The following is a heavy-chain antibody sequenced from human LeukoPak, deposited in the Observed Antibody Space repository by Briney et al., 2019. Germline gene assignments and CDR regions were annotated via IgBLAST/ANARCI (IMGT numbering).Heavy chain of an antibody. D-gene: IGHD4-23*01. CDR2: IWYDGSNK. CDR3: AKVLAVTSYGAKSIFDH. CDR1: GFTFSNYG. V-gene: IGHV3-30*02. J-gene: IGHJ4*02. Sequence: GGSRRLSCAASGFTFSNYGMHWVRQAPGKGLEWVAFIWYDGSNKYYADSVKGRFTISRDNSKNTVYLQMNSLRADDTAVYYCAKVLAVTSYGAKSIFDHWGQGTLVTVSS.